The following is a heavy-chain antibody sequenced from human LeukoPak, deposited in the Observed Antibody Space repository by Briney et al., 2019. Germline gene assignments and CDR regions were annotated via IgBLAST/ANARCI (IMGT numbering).Heavy chain of an antibody. CDR2: IRYDGSNK. D-gene: IGHD6-13*01. CDR1: GFTFSSYG. CDR3: ARDQTPGIAAAGPDY. Sequence: GGSLRLSCAASGFTFSSYGMHWVRQAPGKGLEWVAFIRYDGSNKYYADSVKGRFTISRDNSKNTLYLQMNSLRAEDTAVYYCARDQTPGIAAAGPDYWGQGTLVTVSS. V-gene: IGHV3-30*02. J-gene: IGHJ4*02.